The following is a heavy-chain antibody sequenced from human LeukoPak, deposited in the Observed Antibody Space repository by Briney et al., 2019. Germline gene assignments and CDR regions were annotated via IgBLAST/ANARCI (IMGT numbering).Heavy chain of an antibody. Sequence: ASVKVSCKASGYTFTDYYMHWVRQAPGQGLEWMGMIYPRDGSTSYAQKFQGRVTVTRDTSTSTVHMELSGLRSEDTAVYYCARDQEGFDYWGQGTLVTVSS. CDR2: IYPRDGST. V-gene: IGHV1-46*01. J-gene: IGHJ4*02. CDR1: GYTFTDYY. CDR3: ARDQEGFDY.